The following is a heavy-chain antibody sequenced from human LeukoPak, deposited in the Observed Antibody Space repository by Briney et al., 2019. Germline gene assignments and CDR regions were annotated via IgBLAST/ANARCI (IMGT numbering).Heavy chain of an antibody. CDR2: IYYSGST. J-gene: IGHJ6*02. CDR1: GGSISHSY. Sequence: SETLSLTCTVSGGSISHSYWSWIRQPPGRGLEWIGYIYYSGSTTYNPSLTSRVTISVDPSKNQFSLKLSSVTAADTAVYYCARGSYCSRTSCYPHGMDVWGQGTTVTVSS. V-gene: IGHV4-59*08. D-gene: IGHD2-2*01. CDR3: ARGSYCSRTSCYPHGMDV.